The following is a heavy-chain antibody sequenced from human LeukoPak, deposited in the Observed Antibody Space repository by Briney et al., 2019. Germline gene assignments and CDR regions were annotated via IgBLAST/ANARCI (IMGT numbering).Heavy chain of an antibody. CDR3: ARGQGLGMTPFYYYGMDV. CDR1: GGSISSGDYY. Sequence: SETLSLTCTVSGGSISSGDYYWSWIRQPPGKGLEWIGYIYYSGSTYYNPSLKSRVTISVDTSKNQCSLKLSSVTAADTAVYYCARGQGLGMTPFYYYGMDVWGQGTTVTVSS. D-gene: IGHD7-27*01. CDR2: IYYSGST. J-gene: IGHJ6*02. V-gene: IGHV4-30-4*01.